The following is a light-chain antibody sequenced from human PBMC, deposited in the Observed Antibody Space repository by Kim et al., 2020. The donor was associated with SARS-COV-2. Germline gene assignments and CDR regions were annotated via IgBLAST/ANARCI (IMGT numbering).Light chain of an antibody. J-gene: IGKJ2*01. Sequence: EIVVTQSPGTLSLSPGGRATLSCRVSQSVDNRYLAWYQQKPGQGPRLLISGASSRATGISDRFSGSGSRTDFTLTISRLEPEDSAVYYCQQYDISPYNFGQGTKVDIK. V-gene: IGKV3-20*01. CDR2: GAS. CDR3: QQYDISPYN. CDR1: QSVDNRY.